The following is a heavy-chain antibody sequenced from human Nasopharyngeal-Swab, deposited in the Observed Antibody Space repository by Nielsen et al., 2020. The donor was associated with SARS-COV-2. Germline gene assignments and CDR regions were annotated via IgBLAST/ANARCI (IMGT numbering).Heavy chain of an antibody. V-gene: IGHV3-23*01. CDR1: GFTFRNYA. CDR3: AKTTENHYYYYGMDV. Sequence: SLKIPCAASGFTFRNYAMLWVRQAPGTGLEWVSAISGSGGSTYYADSVKGRFTISRDNSKNTLYLQMNSLRAEDTAVYYCAKTTENHYYYYGMDVWGQGTTVTVSS. CDR2: ISGSGGST. D-gene: IGHD4-11*01. J-gene: IGHJ6*02.